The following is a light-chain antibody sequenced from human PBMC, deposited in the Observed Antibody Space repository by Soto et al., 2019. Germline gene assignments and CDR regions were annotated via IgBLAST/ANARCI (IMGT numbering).Light chain of an antibody. CDR1: QSVLYSSNNKNY. CDR3: QQYESTPPT. CDR2: WAS. V-gene: IGKV4-1*01. Sequence: DIVMTQSADSLAVYLGERATINCKSSQSVLYSSNNKNYLAWYQQRPGQPPKLLIYWASTRESGVPDRFSGSGSGTDFTLTITSLQAEDVAVYYCQQYESTPPTFGQGTKLEIK. J-gene: IGKJ2*01.